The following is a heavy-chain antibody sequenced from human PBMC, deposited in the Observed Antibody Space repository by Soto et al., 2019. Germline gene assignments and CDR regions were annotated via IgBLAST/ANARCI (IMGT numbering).Heavy chain of an antibody. CDR3: ARGGQDFWSGPFDY. CDR1: GGSISNYY. J-gene: IGHJ4*02. CDR2: IDTSGST. D-gene: IGHD3-3*01. V-gene: IGHV4-4*07. Sequence: PEETLSLTCNVSGGSISNYYCNWIRQPAGKGLEWIGRIDTSGSTNYNPSLKSRVTMSVDTSKQEFSLKLSSVTAADTALYYCARGGQDFWSGPFDYWGRGALVTVSS.